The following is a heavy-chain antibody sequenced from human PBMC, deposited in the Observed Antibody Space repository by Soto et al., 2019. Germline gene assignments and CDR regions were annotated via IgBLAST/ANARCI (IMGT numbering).Heavy chain of an antibody. CDR3: TSSRRHSSGWDSAEYFQH. V-gene: IGHV3-15*01. CDR2: IKSKTDGGTT. CDR1: GFTFSNAW. J-gene: IGHJ1*01. Sequence: GESLKISCAASGFTFSNAWMSWVRQAPGKGLEWVGRIKSKTDGGTTDYAAPVKGRFTISTDDSKNTLYLQMNSLKTEDTAVYYGTSSRRHSSGWDSAEYFQHWGQGTLVTVSS. D-gene: IGHD6-19*01.